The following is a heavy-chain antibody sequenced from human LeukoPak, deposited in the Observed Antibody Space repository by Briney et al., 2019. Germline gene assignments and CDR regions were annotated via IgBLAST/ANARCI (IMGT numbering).Heavy chain of an antibody. Sequence: SETLSLTCIVSYGSISSYYWSWIRQPPGKGLEWIGQIYSSGITNYSPSLKSRVTISVDTSKNQFSLKLTSVSAADTAVYFCARSGGFGSDYWGQGTLVTVSS. CDR1: YGSISSYY. J-gene: IGHJ4*02. V-gene: IGHV4-59*01. CDR3: ARSGGFGSDY. D-gene: IGHD6-25*01. CDR2: IYSSGIT.